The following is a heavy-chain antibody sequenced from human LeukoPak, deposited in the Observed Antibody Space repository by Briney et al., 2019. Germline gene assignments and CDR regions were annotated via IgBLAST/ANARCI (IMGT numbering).Heavy chain of an antibody. V-gene: IGHV3-23*01. CDR2: ISGDGRDI. CDR1: AFTFSSYG. Sequence: PGGSLRLSCAASAFTFSSYGMSWVRQAPGKGLEWVSAISGDGRDIFYADAVKGRFTISRDNSKNTLFLQINSLRAEDTAVYYCAREILAPGKTHDYWGQGTLVTVSS. CDR3: AREILAPGKTHDY. J-gene: IGHJ4*02.